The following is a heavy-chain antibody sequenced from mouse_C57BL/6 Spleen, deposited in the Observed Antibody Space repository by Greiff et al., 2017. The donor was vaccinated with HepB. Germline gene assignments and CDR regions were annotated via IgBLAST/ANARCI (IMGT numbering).Heavy chain of an antibody. Sequence: EVKLEESEGGLVQPGSSMKLSCTASGFTFSDYYMAWVRQVPEKGLEWVANINYDGSSTYYLDSLKSRFIISRDNAKNILYLQMSSLKSEDTATYYCARDPPHYYGSSYWYFDVWGTGTTVTVSS. J-gene: IGHJ1*03. CDR3: ARDPPHYYGSSYWYFDV. V-gene: IGHV5-16*01. CDR2: INYDGSST. CDR1: GFTFSDYY. D-gene: IGHD1-1*01.